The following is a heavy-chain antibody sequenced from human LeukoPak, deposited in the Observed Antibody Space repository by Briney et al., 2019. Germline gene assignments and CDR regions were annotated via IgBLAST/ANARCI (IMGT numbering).Heavy chain of an antibody. J-gene: IGHJ4*02. CDR1: GYTFTGYY. D-gene: IGHD1-26*01. CDR2: INPYSGGT. V-gene: IGHV1-2*02. CDR3: ARDYSAVGATTMDY. Sequence: ASVKVSCKASGYTFTGYYIHWVRQAPGQGLEWMAWINPYSGGTNYAQKFQGRVTMTRDTSISTAYMELSRLRSDDTAVYYCARDYSAVGATTMDYWGQGTLVTVSS.